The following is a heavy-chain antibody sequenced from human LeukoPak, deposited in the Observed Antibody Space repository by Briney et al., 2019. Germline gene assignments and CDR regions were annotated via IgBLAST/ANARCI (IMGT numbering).Heavy chain of an antibody. V-gene: IGHV4-30-4*01. D-gene: IGHD4-17*01. CDR3: AREEWGATVNYFDY. CDR1: GGSISSGDYY. CDR2: IYYSGST. Sequence: KPSETLSLTCTVSGGSISSGDYYWSWIRQPPGKGLEWIGYIYYSGSTYYNPSLKSRVTISVDTSKNQFSLKLSSVTAADTAVYYCAREEWGATVNYFDYWGQGTLVTVSS. J-gene: IGHJ4*02.